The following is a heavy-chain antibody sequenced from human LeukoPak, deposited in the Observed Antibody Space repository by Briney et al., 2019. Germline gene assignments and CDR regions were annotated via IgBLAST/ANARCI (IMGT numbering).Heavy chain of an antibody. V-gene: IGHV3-7*01. J-gene: IGHJ4*02. D-gene: IGHD6-6*01. CDR2: IKPDGTEK. Sequence: GGSLRLSCAASGFTFSSYWMNWARQAPGKGLEWVANIKPDGTEKYYVDSLKGRFTISRDNAKNSLYLQMNSLRVEDTAVYYCARGGNSSWDYWGQGALVTVSS. CDR1: GFTFSSYW. CDR3: ARGGNSSWDY.